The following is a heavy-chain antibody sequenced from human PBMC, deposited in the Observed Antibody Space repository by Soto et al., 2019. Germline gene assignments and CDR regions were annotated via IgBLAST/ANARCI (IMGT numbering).Heavy chain of an antibody. Sequence: LRLSCAASGFTFSSYAMSWVRQAPGKGLEWVSAISGSGGSTYYADSVKGRFTISRDNSKNTLYLQMNSLRAEDTAVYYCAKDLVATLRKITHFDYWGQGTLVTVSS. J-gene: IGHJ4*02. D-gene: IGHD5-12*01. CDR3: AKDLVATLRKITHFDY. CDR1: GFTFSSYA. CDR2: ISGSGGST. V-gene: IGHV3-23*01.